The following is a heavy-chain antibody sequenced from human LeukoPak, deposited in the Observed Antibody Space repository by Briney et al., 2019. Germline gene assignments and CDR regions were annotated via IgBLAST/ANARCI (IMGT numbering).Heavy chain of an antibody. J-gene: IGHJ6*03. CDR2: IRYDGSNK. D-gene: IGHD4-17*01. CDR1: GFTFSSYG. CDR3: AKNGLNYGDYYYYMDV. Sequence: PGGSLRLSCAASGFTFSSYGMHWVRQAPGKGLEWVAFIRYDGSNKYYADSVKGRFTISRDNSKNTLYLQMNSLRAEDTAVYYGAKNGLNYGDYYYYMDVWGKGTTVTVS. V-gene: IGHV3-30*02.